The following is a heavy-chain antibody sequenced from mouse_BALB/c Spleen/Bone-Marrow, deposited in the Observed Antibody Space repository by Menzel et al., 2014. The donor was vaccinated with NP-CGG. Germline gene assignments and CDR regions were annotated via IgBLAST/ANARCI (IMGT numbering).Heavy chain of an antibody. CDR2: ILPGSGRT. CDR3: AREDYYGSSYGYY. Sequence: AQLQQSGAELTKSGASVMISCKATGYTFSTYRLECVEQMPGQGIEWIGEILPGSGRTNYNEKFKGKATFTADTFSNTAYMQLSSLTSEDSAVYYCAREDYYGSSYGYYWGQGTTLTVSS. D-gene: IGHD1-1*01. J-gene: IGHJ2*01. V-gene: IGHV1-9*01. CDR1: GYTFSTYR.